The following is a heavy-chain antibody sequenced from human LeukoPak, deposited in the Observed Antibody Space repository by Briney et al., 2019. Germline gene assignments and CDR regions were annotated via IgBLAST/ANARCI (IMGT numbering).Heavy chain of an antibody. V-gene: IGHV1-46*01. CDR2: INPSGGST. Sequence: ASVKVSCEASGYTFTSYYMHWVRQAPGQGLEWMGIINPSGGSTSYAQKFQGRVTMTRDTSTSTVYMELSSLRSEDTAVYYCARALLVRGVPYWGQGTLVTVSS. J-gene: IGHJ4*02. CDR3: ARALLVRGVPY. D-gene: IGHD3-10*01. CDR1: GYTFTSYY.